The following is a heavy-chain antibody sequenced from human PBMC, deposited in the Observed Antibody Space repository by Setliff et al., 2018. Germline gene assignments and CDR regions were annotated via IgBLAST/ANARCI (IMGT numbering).Heavy chain of an antibody. CDR2: INGGNGNT. V-gene: IGHV1-3*01. J-gene: IGHJ4*02. CDR3: ARDREYCSRTSCYIDY. D-gene: IGHD2-2*02. Sequence: ASVKVSCKASGYSFSTYAMHWVRQAPGQRLEWMGWINGGNGNTKYSQKFQGRITITRDTSASTAYMETSSLRSEDTAVYYCARDREYCSRTSCYIDYWGQGALVTVS. CDR1: GYSFSTYA.